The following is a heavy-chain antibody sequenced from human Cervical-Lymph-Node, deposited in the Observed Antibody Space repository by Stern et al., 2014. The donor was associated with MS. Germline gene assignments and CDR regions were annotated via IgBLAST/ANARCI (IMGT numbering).Heavy chain of an antibody. CDR1: GFTFSSYG. V-gene: IGHV3-33*01. CDR3: ARDIVVVVAATPPGGAFDI. Sequence: VQLVESGGGVVQPGRSLRLSCAASGFTFSSYGMHWVRQAPGKGLEWVAVILSDGSNKYYADSVKGRVTISRDNSKNTLYLQMNSLRAEDTAVYYCARDIVVVVAATPPGGAFDIWGQGTMVTVSS. D-gene: IGHD2-15*01. J-gene: IGHJ3*02. CDR2: ILSDGSNK.